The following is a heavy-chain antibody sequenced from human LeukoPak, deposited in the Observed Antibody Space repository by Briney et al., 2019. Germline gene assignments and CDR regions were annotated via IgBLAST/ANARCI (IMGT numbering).Heavy chain of an antibody. Sequence: PSETLSLTCTVSGGSISSYYWSWLRQPPGKGLEGLGYIYYSGSTNYNPSLKSRVPISVDTSKNQFSLKLSSVTAADTAVYYCARFPRGFYYDSSGYHYYYMDVWGKGTTVTVSS. CDR2: IYYSGST. CDR3: ARFPRGFYYDSSGYHYYYMDV. J-gene: IGHJ6*03. CDR1: GGSISSYY. V-gene: IGHV4-59*01. D-gene: IGHD3-22*01.